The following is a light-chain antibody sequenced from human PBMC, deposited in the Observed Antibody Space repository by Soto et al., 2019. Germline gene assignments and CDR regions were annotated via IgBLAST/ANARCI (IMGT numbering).Light chain of an antibody. Sequence: QPVLTQSSSASASLGSSVKVTWTLSSGHSSYIIAWHQQQPGKAPRYLMKLEGSGIYKKGSGVPDRFSGSSSGADRYLTISNLQFEDEADYYCETWDTNTRVFGGGTKLTVL. CDR1: SGHSSYI. V-gene: IGLV4-60*02. CDR2: LEGSGIY. J-gene: IGLJ2*01. CDR3: ETWDTNTRV.